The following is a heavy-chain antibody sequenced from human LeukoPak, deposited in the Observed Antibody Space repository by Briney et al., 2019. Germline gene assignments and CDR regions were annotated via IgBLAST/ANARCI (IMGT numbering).Heavy chain of an antibody. V-gene: IGHV1-18*01. D-gene: IGHD2-8*01. CDR1: GYTFTGYG. J-gene: IGHJ4*02. Sequence: ASGKVSCKASGYTFTGYGISWVRQAPGQGLEWMGWISAYNGNTNYAQKLQGRVTMTTDTSTSTAYMELRSLRSDDTAVYHCARDLHYCTNGVCYPFDYWGQGTLVTVSS. CDR3: ARDLHYCTNGVCYPFDY. CDR2: ISAYNGNT.